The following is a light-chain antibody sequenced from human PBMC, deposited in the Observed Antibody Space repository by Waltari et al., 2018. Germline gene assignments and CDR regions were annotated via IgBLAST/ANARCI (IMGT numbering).Light chain of an antibody. CDR2: DAS. CDR1: ESIASH. J-gene: IGKJ4*01. V-gene: IGKV3-11*01. CDR3: QQGSMWPLT. Sequence: IVLTQSPAPLSLSPGPRATLPCRASESIASHLAWFRQKPGQPPRLLIYDASTRATGIPARFSGSGFGTDFNLTISSLEPEDFAVYFCQQGSMWPLTFGGGTTVEIK.